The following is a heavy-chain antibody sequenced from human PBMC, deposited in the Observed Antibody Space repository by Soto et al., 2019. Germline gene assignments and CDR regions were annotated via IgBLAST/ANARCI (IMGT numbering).Heavy chain of an antibody. V-gene: IGHV3-74*01. J-gene: IGHJ4*02. Sequence: GGSLRLSCSASGLSFSNYKMHWVRQAPGKGLVWVSRINTDGSITDYADSVKGRFTVSRDNPKNTLYLQMNSLRAEDTAVYYCARDTDGLHYWGQGTLVTVSS. CDR1: GLSFSNYK. CDR2: INTDGSIT. CDR3: ARDTDGLHY.